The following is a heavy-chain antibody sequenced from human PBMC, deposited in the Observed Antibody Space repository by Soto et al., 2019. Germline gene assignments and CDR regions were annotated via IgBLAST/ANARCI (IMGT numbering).Heavy chain of an antibody. D-gene: IGHD6-13*01. CDR3: ARDQQLAFVRDYYYGMDV. Sequence: PGGSLRLSCAASGFTFSSYSMNWVRQAPGKGLEWVSSISSSSSYIYYADSVKGRFTISRDNAKNSLYLQMNSLRAEDTAVYYCARDQQLAFVRDYYYGMDVWGQGTTVTVSS. J-gene: IGHJ6*02. CDR1: GFTFSSYS. CDR2: ISSSSSYI. V-gene: IGHV3-21*01.